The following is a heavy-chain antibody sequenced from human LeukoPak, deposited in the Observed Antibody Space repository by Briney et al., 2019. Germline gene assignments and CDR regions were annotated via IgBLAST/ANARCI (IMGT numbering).Heavy chain of an antibody. Sequence: PSGTLSLTCTVSGGSISSYYWSWIRQPPGKELEWIGYIYYNGNTNYNPSLKSRVTMSVDTSENQFSLKLTFVTAADTAIYYCARHVGYQFAFDIWGQGTMVTVSS. CDR1: GGSISSYY. D-gene: IGHD6-25*01. CDR2: IYYNGNT. J-gene: IGHJ3*02. CDR3: ARHVGYQFAFDI. V-gene: IGHV4-59*08.